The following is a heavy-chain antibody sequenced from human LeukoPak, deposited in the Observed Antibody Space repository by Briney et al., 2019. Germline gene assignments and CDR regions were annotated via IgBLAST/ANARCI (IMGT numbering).Heavy chain of an antibody. CDR1: GGSISSYY. Sequence: SETLSLTCTVSGGSISSYYWSWIRQPPGKGLDWIGYIYYSGSTNYNPSLKSRVTISLDTSKNQFSPKLSSVTAADTAVYYCGRTTMVRGVPDYWGQGTLVTVSS. CDR3: GRTTMVRGVPDY. CDR2: IYYSGST. D-gene: IGHD3-10*01. V-gene: IGHV4-59*01. J-gene: IGHJ4*02.